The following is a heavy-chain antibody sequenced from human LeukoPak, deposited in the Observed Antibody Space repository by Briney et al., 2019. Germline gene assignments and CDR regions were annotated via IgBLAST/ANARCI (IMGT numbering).Heavy chain of an antibody. J-gene: IGHJ5*02. CDR1: GFIFNNYG. CDR3: AKGSSGYFANL. Sequence: GGSLRLSCAASGFIFNNYGLIWVRQAPGKGLEWVSAISNDGGGTQYADFVEGRFTISRDNSKNTLFLQMSSLRAEDTALYYCAKGSSGYFANLWGQGTLVTVSS. CDR2: ISNDGGGT. V-gene: IGHV3-23*01. D-gene: IGHD3-22*01.